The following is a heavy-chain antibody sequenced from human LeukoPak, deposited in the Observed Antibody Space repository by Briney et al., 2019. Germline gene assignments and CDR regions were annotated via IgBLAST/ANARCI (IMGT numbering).Heavy chain of an antibody. CDR3: ARDPNGSGPDFDC. CDR1: GFTFSSYA. V-gene: IGHV3-23*01. Sequence: PGGSLRLSCAASGFTFSSYAMNWVRQAPGKGLEWVSGLSGNGGNQYYADSVKGRFTISRDNSKSTLFLQMNSLRAEDTAIYYCARDPNGSGPDFDCWGQGTLVTVSS. CDR2: LSGNGGNQ. J-gene: IGHJ4*02. D-gene: IGHD3-10*01.